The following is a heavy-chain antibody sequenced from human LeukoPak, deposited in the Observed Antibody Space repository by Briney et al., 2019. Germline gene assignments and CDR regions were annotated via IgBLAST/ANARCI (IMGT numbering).Heavy chain of an antibody. CDR3: TTDITMIVVVTIDY. CDR2: IKNKTDGGTT. J-gene: IGHJ4*02. Sequence: GGYLRLSCAASGFTFSNAWMNWVRQAPGKGLEWVGRIKNKTDGGTTDYAAPVKGRFTISRDDSKNTLYLQMNSLKTEDTAVYYCTTDITMIVVVTIDYWGQGTLVTVSS. D-gene: IGHD3-22*01. V-gene: IGHV3-15*07. CDR1: GFTFSNAW.